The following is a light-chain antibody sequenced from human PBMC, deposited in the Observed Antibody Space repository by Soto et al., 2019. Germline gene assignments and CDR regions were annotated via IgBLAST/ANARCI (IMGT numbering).Light chain of an antibody. J-gene: IGLJ1*01. CDR1: SSVVGGYNY. CDR3: SSYTSSSTPYV. V-gene: IGLV2-14*01. Sequence: QSALTQPASVSGAPGQSITISCTGTSSVVGGYNYVSWYQQHPGKAPKLMIYDVTKRPSGVSNRFSGSKSGNTASLTISGLQAEDEADYYCSSYTSSSTPYVFGTGTKLTVL. CDR2: DVT.